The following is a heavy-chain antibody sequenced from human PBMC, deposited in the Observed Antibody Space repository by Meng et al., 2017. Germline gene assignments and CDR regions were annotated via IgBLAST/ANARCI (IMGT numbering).Heavy chain of an antibody. V-gene: IGHV1-69*05. J-gene: IGHJ3*02. CDR2: IIPIFGTA. D-gene: IGHD3-22*01. Sequence: SVKVSCKASGGTFSSYAISWVRQAAGQGLEWMGGIIPIFGTANYAQKLQGRVTMTTDTSTSTAYMELRSLRSDDTAGYYCARGPGRVVAEEGLAFVIWGQGTMVTVSS. CDR1: GGTFSSYA. CDR3: ARGPGRVVAEEGLAFVI.